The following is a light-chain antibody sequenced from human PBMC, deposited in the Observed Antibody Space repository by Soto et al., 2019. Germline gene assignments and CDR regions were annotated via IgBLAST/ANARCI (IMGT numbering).Light chain of an antibody. V-gene: IGLV3-1*01. CDR1: KLGEKY. J-gene: IGLJ2*01. CDR2: QDK. CDR3: QTWDNSTVV. Sequence: SYELTQPPSVSVSPGQTASISCSGDKLGEKYTCWYQQKPGQSPLLVIYQDKKRPSGIPERFSGSNSGNTATLTISETQAVDEADYYCQTWDNSTVVFGGGTQVTVL.